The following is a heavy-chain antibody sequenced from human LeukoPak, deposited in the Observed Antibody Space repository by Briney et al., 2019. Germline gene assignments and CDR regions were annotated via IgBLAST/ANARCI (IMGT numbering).Heavy chain of an antibody. CDR3: ARWPYGAGYYFDY. CDR1: GFTFSSYA. D-gene: IGHD3-10*01. CDR2: ISGSGGST. V-gene: IGHV3-23*01. Sequence: GGSLRLSCAASGFTFSSYAMSWVRQAPGKGLEWVSAISGSGGSTYYADFVKGRFTISRDNAKNSLYLQMNSLRAEDTAVYYCARWPYGAGYYFDYWGQGTLVTVSS. J-gene: IGHJ4*02.